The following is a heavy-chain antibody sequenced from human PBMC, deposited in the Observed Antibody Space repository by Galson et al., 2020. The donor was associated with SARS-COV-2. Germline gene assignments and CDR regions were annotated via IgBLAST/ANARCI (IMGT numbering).Heavy chain of an antibody. J-gene: IGHJ4*02. Sequence: SETLSLTCTVSGGSISSYYWSWIRQPPGKGLEWIGYIYYSGSTNYNPSLKSRVTISVDTSKNQFSLKLSSVTAADTAVYYCARMRWLPQPFDYWGQGTLVTVSS. D-gene: IGHD5-12*01. CDR1: GGSISSYY. V-gene: IGHV4-59*01. CDR2: IYYSGST. CDR3: ARMRWLPQPFDY.